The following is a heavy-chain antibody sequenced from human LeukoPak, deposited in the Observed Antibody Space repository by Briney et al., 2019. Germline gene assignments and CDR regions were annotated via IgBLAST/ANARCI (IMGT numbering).Heavy chain of an antibody. CDR3: ARARIVGATPDYWFDP. D-gene: IGHD1-26*01. V-gene: IGHV1-2*02. J-gene: IGHJ5*02. CDR2: INPNSGGT. CDR1: GYTFTGYY. Sequence: GASVKVSCKASGYTFTGYYMHWVRQAPGQGLEWMGWINPNSGGTNYAQKFQGRVTMTRDTSISTAYMELSRLRSDDTAVYYCARARIVGATPDYWFDPWGQGTLVTVSS.